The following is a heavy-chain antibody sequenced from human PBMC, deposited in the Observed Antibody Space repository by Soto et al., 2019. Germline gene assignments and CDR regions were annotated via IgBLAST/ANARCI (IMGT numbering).Heavy chain of an antibody. Sequence: GGSLRLSCAASGFTFSSYAMSWVRQAPGKGLEWVSAISGSGGSTYYADSVKGRFTISRDNSKNTLYLKMNSLRAEDTAVYYCAKKAGNWNPNYYYYYYMDVWGKGTTVTVSS. V-gene: IGHV3-23*01. D-gene: IGHD1-1*01. J-gene: IGHJ6*03. CDR3: AKKAGNWNPNYYYYYYMDV. CDR2: ISGSGGST. CDR1: GFTFSSYA.